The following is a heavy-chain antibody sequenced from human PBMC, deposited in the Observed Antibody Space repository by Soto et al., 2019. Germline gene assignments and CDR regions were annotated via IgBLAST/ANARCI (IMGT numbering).Heavy chain of an antibody. J-gene: IGHJ4*02. Sequence: EVHLVESGGGLVQPGGSLKLSCAASGFTFSSSWMNWVRQAPGKGLEWVANIKEDGSEKYYVDSVKGRFTISRDNAENSMSLQVNSMRVEDTAVYYCAAGCPTDYWVQGTLVTVSS. CDR3: AAGCPTDY. CDR2: IKEDGSEK. V-gene: IGHV3-7*01. CDR1: GFTFSSSW.